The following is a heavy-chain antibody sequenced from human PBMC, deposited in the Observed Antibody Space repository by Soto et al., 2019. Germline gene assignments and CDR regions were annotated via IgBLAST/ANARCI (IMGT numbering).Heavy chain of an antibody. CDR3: ARLLTGTHYCFDY. J-gene: IGHJ4*02. CDR1: GGSISSGDYY. CDR2: IYYSGST. D-gene: IGHD1-7*01. V-gene: IGHV4-30-4*01. Sequence: LSLTCTVSGGSISSGDYYWSWIRQPPGKGLEWIGYIYYSGSTYYNPSLKSRVTISVDTSKNQLSLKLSSVTAADTAVYYCARLLTGTHYCFDYWGQGTLVTVSS.